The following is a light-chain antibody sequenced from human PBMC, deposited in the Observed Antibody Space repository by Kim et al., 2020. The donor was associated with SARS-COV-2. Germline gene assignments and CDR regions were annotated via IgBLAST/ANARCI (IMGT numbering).Light chain of an antibody. CDR1: QSVLYTSNNKNN. J-gene: IGKJ2*01. CDR2: WAS. CDR3: QQYYSTPRT. V-gene: IGKV4-1*01. Sequence: ATINCKPSQSVLYTSNNKNNLAWYQQKPGPPPKLLIYWASTRESGVPDRFSGSGSGTDFTLTISSLQAEDVAVYYCQQYYSTPRTFGQGTKLEI.